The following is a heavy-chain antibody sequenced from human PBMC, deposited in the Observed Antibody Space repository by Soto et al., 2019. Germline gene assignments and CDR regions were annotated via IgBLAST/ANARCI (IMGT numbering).Heavy chain of an antibody. D-gene: IGHD3-22*01. Sequence: GGSLRLSCAASGFTFSSYAMSWVRQAPGKGLEWVSAISGSGGSTYYADSVKGRFTISRDNSKNTLYLQMNSLRAEDTAVYYCSKEVVKYYYYGMDVWGQGTTVTVSS. CDR2: ISGSGGST. V-gene: IGHV3-23*01. CDR1: GFTFSSYA. J-gene: IGHJ6*02. CDR3: SKEVVKYYYYGMDV.